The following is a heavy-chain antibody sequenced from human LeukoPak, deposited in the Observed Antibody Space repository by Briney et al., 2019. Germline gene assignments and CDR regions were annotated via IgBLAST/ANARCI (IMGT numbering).Heavy chain of an antibody. CDR1: GVTFSSYT. CDR3: AIMPSTEIYYFYYMAV. V-gene: IGHV3-23*01. CDR2: ISSLGVST. D-gene: IGHD2-2*01. J-gene: IGHJ6*03. Sequence: GGSLSLSCADSGVTFSSYTMNWVRQAPGKGLEWVSGISSLGVSTYYADSVKGRFTISRDNSKNTLYLHMDRLGTADTAVYYCAIMPSTEIYYFYYMAVWCKGTTVTVSS.